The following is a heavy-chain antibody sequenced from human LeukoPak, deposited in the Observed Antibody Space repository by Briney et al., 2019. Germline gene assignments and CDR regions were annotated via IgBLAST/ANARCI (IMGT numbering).Heavy chain of an antibody. Sequence: ASVKVSCKASGYTFTSYGISWVRQAPGQGLEWMGWISAYNGNTNYAQKLQGRVTMTTDTSTSTAYMELRSLRSDDTAVYYCARDPIYYGSGSYYKRVGWFDPWGQGTLVTVSS. D-gene: IGHD3-10*01. J-gene: IGHJ5*02. CDR2: ISAYNGNT. CDR3: ARDPIYYGSGSYYKRVGWFDP. V-gene: IGHV1-18*01. CDR1: GYTFTSYG.